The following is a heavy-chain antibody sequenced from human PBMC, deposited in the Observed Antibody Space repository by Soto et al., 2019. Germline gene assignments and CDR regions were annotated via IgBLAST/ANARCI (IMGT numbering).Heavy chain of an antibody. CDR3: ARGYGGPIGWFDP. V-gene: IGHV1-3*01. CDR2: INAGNGNT. CDR1: GYTFTSYA. D-gene: IGHD3-16*01. J-gene: IGHJ5*02. Sequence: HVQLVQSGAEVKKPGASVKVSCKASGYTFTSYAMHWVRQAPGQRLEWMGWINAGNGNTKYSQKFQGRVTITRDTSASTAYMELSSLRSEDTAVYYFARGYGGPIGWFDPWGQGTLVTVSS.